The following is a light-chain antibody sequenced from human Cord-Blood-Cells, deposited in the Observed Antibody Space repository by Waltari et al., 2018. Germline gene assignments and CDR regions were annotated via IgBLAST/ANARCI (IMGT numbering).Light chain of an antibody. Sequence: AIHLPQPPSPLSAARGDRVTTTCRASQGISSALAWYQQKPGKAPKLLIYDASSLESGVPSRFSGNGSGTDFTLTISSLQPEDFATYYCQQFNSYPLTFGPGTKVDIK. CDR3: QQFNSYPLT. CDR2: DAS. J-gene: IGKJ3*01. CDR1: QGISSA. V-gene: IGKV1-13*02.